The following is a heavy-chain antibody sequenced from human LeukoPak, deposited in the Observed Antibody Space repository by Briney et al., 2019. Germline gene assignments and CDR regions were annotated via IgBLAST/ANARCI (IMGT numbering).Heavy chain of an antibody. CDR3: ASGSHAVTTHFDY. CDR2: IYYSGST. Sequence: PSETLSLTCTVSGGPVSSGSYYWSWIRQPPGKGLEWIGYIYYSGSTNYNPSLKSRVTISVDTSKNQFSLKLSSVTAADTAVYYCASGSHAVTTHFDYWGQGTLVTVSS. D-gene: IGHD3-16*01. V-gene: IGHV4-61*01. CDR1: GGPVSSGSYY. J-gene: IGHJ4*02.